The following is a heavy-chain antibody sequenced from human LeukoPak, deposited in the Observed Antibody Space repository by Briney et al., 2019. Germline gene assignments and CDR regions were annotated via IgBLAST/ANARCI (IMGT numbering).Heavy chain of an antibody. CDR3: ARDASRGRTSDFWSVYSPYNWFDP. CDR2: IIPIFGTA. Sequence: SVKVSCKASGGTFSSYAISWVRQAPGQGLEWMGGIIPIFGTANYAQKFQGRVTTTADESTSTAYMELSSLRSEDTAVYYCARDASRGRTSDFWSVYSPYNWFDPWGKGTLVTVSS. CDR1: GGTFSSYA. J-gene: IGHJ5*02. D-gene: IGHD3-3*01. V-gene: IGHV1-69*13.